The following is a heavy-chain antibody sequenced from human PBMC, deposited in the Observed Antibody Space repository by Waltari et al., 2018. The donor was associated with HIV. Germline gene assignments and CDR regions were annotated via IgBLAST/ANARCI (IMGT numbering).Heavy chain of an antibody. D-gene: IGHD6-19*01. Sequence: QVQLQQWGAGLLKTSETLSLTCAVYGGSFSGYYWSWICQPTGKGLEWIGEINHSGSTNYKPSLKSRVTISVDTSKNQFSLKLSSVTAADTAVYYCARGRSPYSSGWYASEYWGQGTLVTVSS. CDR2: INHSGST. CDR3: ARGRSPYSSGWYASEY. CDR1: GGSFSGYY. J-gene: IGHJ4*02. V-gene: IGHV4-34*01.